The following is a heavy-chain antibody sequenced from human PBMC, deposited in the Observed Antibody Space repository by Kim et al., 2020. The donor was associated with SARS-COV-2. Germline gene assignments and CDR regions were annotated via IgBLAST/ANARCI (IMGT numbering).Heavy chain of an antibody. Sequence: ASVKVSCQASGYTFTDYFFHWVRQAPGQGPEWMGRINADLDVTKYAQKFQGRVTMTWDRSVTTAYMELTRLRSDDTAVYYCARGGDIVAASQTGADYFDFWGQGTLVTVSS. CDR1: GYTFTDYF. J-gene: IGHJ4*02. CDR3: ARGGDIVAASQTGADYFDF. V-gene: IGHV1-2*06. D-gene: IGHD1-26*01. CDR2: INADLDVT.